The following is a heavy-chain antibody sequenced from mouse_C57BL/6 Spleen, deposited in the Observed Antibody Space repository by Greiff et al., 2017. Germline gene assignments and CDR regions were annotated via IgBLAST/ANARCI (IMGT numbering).Heavy chain of an antibody. D-gene: IGHD1-1*01. V-gene: IGHV1-39*01. CDR3: AREGYYGSSYAMDY. CDR1: GYSFTDYN. J-gene: IGHJ4*01. Sequence: VQLKQSGPELVKPGASVKISCKASGYSFTDYNMNWVKQSNGKSLEWIGVINPNYGTTSYNQKFKGKATLTVDQSSSTAYMQLNSLTSEDSAVYYCAREGYYGSSYAMDYWGQGTSVTVSS. CDR2: INPNYGTT.